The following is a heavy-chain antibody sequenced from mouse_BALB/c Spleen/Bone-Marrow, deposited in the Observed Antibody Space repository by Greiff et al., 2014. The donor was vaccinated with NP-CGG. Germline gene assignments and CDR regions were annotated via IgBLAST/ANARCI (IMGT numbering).Heavy chain of an antibody. CDR1: GFTFSSYG. Sequence: DVHLVESGGDLVKPGGSLKLSCAASGFTFSSYGMSWVRQTPDKRLEWVATISSGGSYTYYPGSVKGRFTISRDNAKNTLYLQMSSLKSEDTAMYYCARRGYGNPYWYFDVWGAGTTVTVSS. V-gene: IGHV5-6*02. J-gene: IGHJ1*01. CDR3: ARRGYGNPYWYFDV. D-gene: IGHD2-10*02. CDR2: ISSGGSYT.